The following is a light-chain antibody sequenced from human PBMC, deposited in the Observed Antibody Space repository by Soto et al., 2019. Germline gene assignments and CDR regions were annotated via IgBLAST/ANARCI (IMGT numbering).Light chain of an antibody. Sequence: DIVMTQSPDSLAVSLGERATINCKSSQSVLYSSNNENYLAWYQQKPGQPPKLLIYWASTRKSGVPDRFSGSGSGTDFTLTISSLQAEDVAVYYCQQYLSNPRTFGQGTKVEIK. CDR2: WAS. CDR1: QSVLYSSNNENY. CDR3: QQYLSNPRT. V-gene: IGKV4-1*01. J-gene: IGKJ1*01.